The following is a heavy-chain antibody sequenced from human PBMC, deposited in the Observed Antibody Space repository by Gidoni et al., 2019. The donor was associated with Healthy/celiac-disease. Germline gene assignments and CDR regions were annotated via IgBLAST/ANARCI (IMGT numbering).Heavy chain of an antibody. J-gene: IGHJ6*03. V-gene: IGHV1-46*01. D-gene: IGHD3-16*01. CDR2: INPSGGST. CDR1: GYTFTSYY. CDR3: ARMRGPAYYYYYYMDV. Sequence: QVQLVQSGAEVKKPGASVKVSCKASGYTFTSYYMHWVRQAPGQGLEWMGIINPSGGSTSYAQKFQGRVTMTRDTSTSTVYMELSSLRSEDTAVYYCARMRGPAYYYYYYMDVWGKGTTVTVSS.